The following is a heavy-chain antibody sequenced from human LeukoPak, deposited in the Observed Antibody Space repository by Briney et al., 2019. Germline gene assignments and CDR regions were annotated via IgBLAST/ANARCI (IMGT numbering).Heavy chain of an antibody. CDR2: IRYDGSNK. CDR3: AKELTGDLTFSFDY. Sequence: PEGSLRLSCAASGFTFSSYGMHWVRQAPGKGLEWVAFIRYDGSNKYYADSVKGRFTISRDNSKNTLYLQMNSLRAEDTAVYYCAKELTGDLTFSFDYWGQGTLVTVSS. CDR1: GFTFSSYG. D-gene: IGHD7-27*01. J-gene: IGHJ4*02. V-gene: IGHV3-30*02.